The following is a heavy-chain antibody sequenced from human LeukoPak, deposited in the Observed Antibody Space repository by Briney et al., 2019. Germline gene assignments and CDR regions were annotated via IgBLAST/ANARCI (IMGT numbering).Heavy chain of an antibody. J-gene: IGHJ4*02. V-gene: IGHV3-15*01. CDR2: IKSKSADGTA. Sequence: GGSLRLSCAASGFIFSNAWMSWVRQAPGKGLEWIGRIKSKSADGTADYAAFVKGRFTISRDDSKNTLFLQMNSLKSEDTAVYYCATVRVSFFDHWGQGALVTVSS. CDR1: GFIFSNAW. D-gene: IGHD3-10*01. CDR3: ATVRVSFFDH.